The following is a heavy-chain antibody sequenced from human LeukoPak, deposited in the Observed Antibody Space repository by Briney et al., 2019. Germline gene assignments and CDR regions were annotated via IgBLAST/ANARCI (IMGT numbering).Heavy chain of an antibody. J-gene: IGHJ4*02. CDR2: ISGSGGST. CDR3: AKKPTYYYGSGSYRPPGYFDY. D-gene: IGHD3-10*01. V-gene: IGHV3-23*01. Sequence: PGGSLRLSCAASGFTFSNVWMTWVRQAPGKGLEWVSAISGSGGSTYYADSVKGRFTISRDNSKNTLYLQMNSLRAEDTAVYYCAKKPTYYYGSGSYRPPGYFDYWGQGTLVTVSS. CDR1: GFTFSNVW.